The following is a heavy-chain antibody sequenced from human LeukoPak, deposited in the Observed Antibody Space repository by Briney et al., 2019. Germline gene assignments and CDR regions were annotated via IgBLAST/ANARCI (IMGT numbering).Heavy chain of an antibody. J-gene: IGHJ5*02. CDR1: GGSFSGYY. CDR3: ARVTMIVVVNLFDP. V-gene: IGHV4-34*01. CDR2: INHSGST. D-gene: IGHD3-22*01. Sequence: PSETLSLTCAVYGGSFSGYYWSWIRQPPGKGLEWIGEINHSGSTNYNPSLKSRVTISVDTSTNQFSLKLSSVTAADTAVYYCARVTMIVVVNLFDPWGQGTLVTVSS.